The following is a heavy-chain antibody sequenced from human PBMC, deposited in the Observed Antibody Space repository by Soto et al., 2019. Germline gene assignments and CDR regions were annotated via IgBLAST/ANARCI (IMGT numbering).Heavy chain of an antibody. CDR1: GFNFRDYN. V-gene: IGHV3-48*02. J-gene: IGHJ4*02. CDR3: VRAACGDCYGYGY. Sequence: EVQLVESGGDLVQPGGYLRLSCAASGFNFRDYNMHWVRQAPGKGLEWVSHITATTGITYYADSVKGRFTISRDNPKNSLSLQINSLRDEDTALYYCVRAACGDCYGYGYWGQGTLVIVSS. D-gene: IGHD5-18*01. CDR2: ITATTGIT.